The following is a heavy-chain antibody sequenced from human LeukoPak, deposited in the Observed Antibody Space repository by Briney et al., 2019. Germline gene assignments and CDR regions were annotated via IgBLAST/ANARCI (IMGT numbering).Heavy chain of an antibody. CDR1: GFTFSNHA. Sequence: AGGSLRLSCAASGFTFSNHAMGWVRQAPGKGLEWVSGISSSGGSTYSADSVKGRLTISRDNSKHTLFLQMSSLRAEDTAVYYCAKGSPLDLGAGEPYYYGMDVWGQETTVIVSS. CDR3: AKGSPLDLGAGEPYYYGMDV. D-gene: IGHD3-10*01. CDR2: ISSSGGST. J-gene: IGHJ6*02. V-gene: IGHV3-23*01.